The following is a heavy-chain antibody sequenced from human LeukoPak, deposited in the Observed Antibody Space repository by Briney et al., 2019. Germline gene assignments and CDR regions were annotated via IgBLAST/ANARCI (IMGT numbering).Heavy chain of an antibody. CDR1: GFTFSSYS. D-gene: IGHD6-19*01. V-gene: IGHV3-21*04. Sequence: GGSLRLSCAASGFTFSSYSINWVRQAPGKGLEWVSYISSNSNFIYYADSVKGRFTISRDNAKNSLYLQMNSLRAEDTALYYCAKENGYSSGWPEGAFDIWGQGQWSPSLQ. CDR3: AKENGYSSGWPEGAFDI. CDR2: ISSNSNFI. J-gene: IGHJ3*02.